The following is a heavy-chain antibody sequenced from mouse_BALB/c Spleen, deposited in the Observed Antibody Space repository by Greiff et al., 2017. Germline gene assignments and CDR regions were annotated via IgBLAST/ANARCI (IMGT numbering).Heavy chain of an antibody. J-gene: IGHJ1*01. Sequence: QVQLQQSGAELAKPGASVKMSCKASGYTFTSYWMHWVKQRPGQGLEWIGYINPSTGYTEYKQKFKDKATLTADKSSSTAYMQLSSLTSEDSAVYYCAKFFPSYWYIDVWGAGTTVTVAS. CDR1: GYTFTSYW. CDR2: INPSTGYT. CDR3: AKFFPSYWYIDV. V-gene: IGHV1-7*01.